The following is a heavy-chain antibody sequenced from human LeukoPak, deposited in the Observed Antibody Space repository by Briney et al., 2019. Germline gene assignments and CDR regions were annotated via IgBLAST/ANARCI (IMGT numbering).Heavy chain of an antibody. CDR2: INSYSTYI. J-gene: IGHJ4*02. CDR3: VRMAISAPGTISY. D-gene: IGHD5-24*01. Sequence: PGGSLSLSCAASGFLFSSNNMNWVRQAPGKGLEWIASINSYSTYIYYADSVKGRFTISRDNAKNSLYLQMHSLRDEDTAVYYCVRMAISAPGTISYWGQGTLVTVSS. CDR1: GFLFSSNN. V-gene: IGHV3-21*01.